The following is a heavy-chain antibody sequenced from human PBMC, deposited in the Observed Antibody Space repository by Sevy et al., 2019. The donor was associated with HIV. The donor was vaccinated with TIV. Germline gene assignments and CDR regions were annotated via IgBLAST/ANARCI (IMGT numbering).Heavy chain of an antibody. CDR3: ARLSGYSSSWSYFDY. D-gene: IGHD6-13*01. J-gene: IGHJ4*02. Sequence: GGSLRLSCAASGFTFSSYSMNWVRQAPGKGLEWVSYISSSSSTIYYADSVKGRFIISRDNAKNSLYLQMNSLRAEDTAVYYCARLSGYSSSWSYFDYWGQGTLVNVSS. V-gene: IGHV3-48*01. CDR1: GFTFSSYS. CDR2: ISSSSSTI.